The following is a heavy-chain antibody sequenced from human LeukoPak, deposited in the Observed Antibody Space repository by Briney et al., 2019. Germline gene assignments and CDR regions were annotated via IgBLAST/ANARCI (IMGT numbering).Heavy chain of an antibody. D-gene: IGHD2-2*01. CDR3: ARDRRVVPAAIYFYYMDV. CDR1: GFTVSNNY. CDR2: IYSGGST. V-gene: IGHV3-53*01. Sequence: PGGSLILSCAASGFTVSNNYMSWVRQAPGKGLEWVSVIYSGGSTHYADSVKGRFTISRDNSKNTVNLQMNSLRAEDTAVYYCARDRRVVPAAIYFYYMDVWGKGTTVTVSS. J-gene: IGHJ6*03.